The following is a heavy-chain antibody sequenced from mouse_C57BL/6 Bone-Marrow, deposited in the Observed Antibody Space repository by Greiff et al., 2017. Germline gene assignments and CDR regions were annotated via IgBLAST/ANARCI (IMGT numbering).Heavy chain of an antibody. V-gene: IGHV2-9-1*01. CDR2: IWTGGGT. Sequence: VKLMESGPGLVAPSQSLSITCTVSGFSLTSYAISWVRQPPGKGLEWLGVIWTGGGTNYNSALKSSMSISKDNSKSQVFLKMNSLQTDDTARYYCARNFITTGPQMDYWGQGTSVTVSS. J-gene: IGHJ4*01. D-gene: IGHD1-1*01. CDR3: ARNFITTGPQMDY. CDR1: GFSLTSYA.